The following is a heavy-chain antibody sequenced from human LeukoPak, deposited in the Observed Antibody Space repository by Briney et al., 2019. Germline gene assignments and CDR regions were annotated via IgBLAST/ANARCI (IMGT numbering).Heavy chain of an antibody. J-gene: IGHJ2*01. Sequence: GGSLRLSCAASGFTFSSYSMNWVRQAPGKGLEWVSSISSSSSYIYYADSVKGRFTISRDNAKNSLYLQMTGLRVEDTAMYFCARDLGDIVLEPPSIHFDLWGRGTLVTVSS. CDR2: ISSSSSYI. CDR3: ARDLGDIVLEPPSIHFDL. D-gene: IGHD2-2*01. V-gene: IGHV3-21*01. CDR1: GFTFSSYS.